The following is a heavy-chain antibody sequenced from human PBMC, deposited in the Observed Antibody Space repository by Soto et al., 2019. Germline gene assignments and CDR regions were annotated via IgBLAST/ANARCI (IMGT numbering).Heavy chain of an antibody. CDR1: GYTFTSYG. CDR3: ARVRLGAPTRYFDY. CDR2: ISAYNGNT. V-gene: IGHV1-18*01. Sequence: GASVKVSCKASGYTFTSYGISWVRQAPGQGLEWMGWISAYNGNTNYAQKLQGRVTMTTDTSTSTAYMELRSLKTEDTAVYYCARVRLGAPTRYFDYWGQGTLVTVSS. D-gene: IGHD1-26*01. J-gene: IGHJ4*02.